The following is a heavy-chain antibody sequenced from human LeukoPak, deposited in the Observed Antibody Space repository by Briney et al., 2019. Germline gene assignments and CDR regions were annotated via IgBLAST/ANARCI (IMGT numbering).Heavy chain of an antibody. CDR2: IYHSGST. Sequence: SETLSLTCTVSGYSISSGYYWGWIRQPPGKGLEWIGSIYHSGSTYYNPSLKSRVTISVDTSKNQFSLKLSSVTAADTAVYYCARDARGYSGGWYGGWYYFDYWGQGTLVTVSS. J-gene: IGHJ4*02. CDR1: GYSISSGYY. CDR3: ARDARGYSGGWYGGWYYFDY. V-gene: IGHV4-38-2*02. D-gene: IGHD6-19*01.